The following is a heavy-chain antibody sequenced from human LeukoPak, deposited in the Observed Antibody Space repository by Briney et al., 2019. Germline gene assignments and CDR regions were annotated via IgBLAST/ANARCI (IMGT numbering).Heavy chain of an antibody. J-gene: IGHJ4*02. CDR3: ARAPDIVVVPAAYDY. CDR1: GFTFSSYS. Sequence: RGSLRLSCAASGFTFSSYSMNWVRQAPGKGLEWVSYISSSSSTIYYADSVKGRFTISRDNAKNSLYLQMNSLRAEDTAVYYCARAPDIVVVPAAYDYWGQGTLVTVSS. CDR2: ISSSSSTI. V-gene: IGHV3-48*01. D-gene: IGHD2-2*01.